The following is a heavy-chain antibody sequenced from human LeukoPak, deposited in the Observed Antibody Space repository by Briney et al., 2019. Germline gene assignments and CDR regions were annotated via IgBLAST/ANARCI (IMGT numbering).Heavy chain of an antibody. CDR2: IYTSGST. J-gene: IGHJ3*02. Sequence: PSETLSLTCTVSGGSVSSYYWSWIRQPAGKGLEWIGRIYTSGSTNYNPSLKSRVTMSVDTSKNQFSLKLSSVTAADTAVYYCARVDGSSWYVAFDIWGQGTMVTVSS. CDR1: GGSVSSYY. D-gene: IGHD6-13*01. CDR3: ARVDGSSWYVAFDI. V-gene: IGHV4-4*07.